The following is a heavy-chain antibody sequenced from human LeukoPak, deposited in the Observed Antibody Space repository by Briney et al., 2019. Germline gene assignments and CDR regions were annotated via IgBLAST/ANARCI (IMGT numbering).Heavy chain of an antibody. J-gene: IGHJ4*02. D-gene: IGHD4-11*01. Sequence: GGSLRLSCAPSGFTFSSHGMHWVRQAPGKGLEWVSYISSSSSSIYYADSVKGRFTISRDNSKNTLYLQMNSLRAEDTAVYYCASRRTTVTTDFDYWGQGTLVTVSS. V-gene: IGHV3-48*01. CDR3: ASRRTTVTTDFDY. CDR2: ISSSSSSI. CDR1: GFTFSSHG.